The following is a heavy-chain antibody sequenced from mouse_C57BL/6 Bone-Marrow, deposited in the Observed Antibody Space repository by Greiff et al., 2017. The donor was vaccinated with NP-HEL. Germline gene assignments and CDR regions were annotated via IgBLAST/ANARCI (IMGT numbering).Heavy chain of an antibody. Sequence: EVHLVESGGGLVKPGGSLKLSCAASGFTFSDYGMHWVRQAPEKGLEWVAYISSGSSTIYYADTVKGRFTISRDNAKNPLFLQKTSLRSEETAMYYCARIDGLCDRGNGTTLTVST. V-gene: IGHV5-17*01. CDR2: ISSGSSTI. D-gene: IGHD2-3*01. J-gene: IGHJ2*01. CDR3: ARIDGLCD. CDR1: GFTFSDYG.